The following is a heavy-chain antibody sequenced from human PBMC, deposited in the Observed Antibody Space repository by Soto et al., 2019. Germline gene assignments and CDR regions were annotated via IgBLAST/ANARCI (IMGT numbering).Heavy chain of an antibody. CDR2: INPNSGGT. V-gene: IGHV1-2*02. CDR3: AREGCSSTSCYSLYYYGMDV. CDR1: GYTFTGYY. Sequence: SVKVSCKASGYTFTGYYMHWVRQAPGQGLEWMGWINPNSGGTNYAQKFQGRVTMTRDTSISTAYMELSRLRSDDTAVYYCAREGCSSTSCYSLYYYGMDVWGQGTTVTASS. D-gene: IGHD2-2*02. J-gene: IGHJ6*02.